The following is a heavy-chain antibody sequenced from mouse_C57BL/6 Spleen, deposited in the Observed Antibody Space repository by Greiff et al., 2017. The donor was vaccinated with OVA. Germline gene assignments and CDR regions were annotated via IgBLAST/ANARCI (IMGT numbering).Heavy chain of an antibody. CDR2: ISYDESN. V-gene: IGHV3-6*01. D-gene: IGHD3-2*02. CDR3: ARAGAGTAQATFWFAY. CDR1: GYSITSGYY. J-gene: IGHJ3*01. Sequence: EVKLVESGPGLVKPSQSLSLTCSVTGYSITSGYYWNWIWQFPGNKLEVMGYISYDESNNYNPSLKNRISITRDTSKNHFFLKLNSVTTEDTATYYCARAGAGTAQATFWFAYWSQGTLVTVSA.